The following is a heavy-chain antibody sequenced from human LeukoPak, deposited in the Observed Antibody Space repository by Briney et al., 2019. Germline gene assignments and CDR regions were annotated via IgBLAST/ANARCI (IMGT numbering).Heavy chain of an antibody. CDR1: GGSFSGYY. D-gene: IGHD3-22*01. CDR3: ARPRSGYYRYYFDY. Sequence: SETLSLTCAVYGGSFSGYYWSWIRQPPGKGLEWIGEINHSGSTNYNPSLKSRVTISVDTSKNQFSLKLSSVTAADTAVYYCARPRSGYYRYYFDYWGQGTLVTVSS. J-gene: IGHJ4*02. CDR2: INHSGST. V-gene: IGHV4-34*01.